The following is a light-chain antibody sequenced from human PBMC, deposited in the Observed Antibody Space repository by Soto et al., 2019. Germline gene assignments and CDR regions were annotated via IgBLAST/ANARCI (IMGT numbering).Light chain of an antibody. CDR2: DTS. CDR1: TGAVTSGHY. J-gene: IGLJ3*02. V-gene: IGLV7-46*01. CDR3: LFSYSATVM. Sequence: QAVVTQEPSLTVSPGGTVTLTCGSSTGAVTSGHYPYWFQQKPGQAPRTLVYDTSDKHSWTPARFSGSLLGGKAALTLSGAQPEDEADYYCLFSYSATVMFGGGTKLTVL.